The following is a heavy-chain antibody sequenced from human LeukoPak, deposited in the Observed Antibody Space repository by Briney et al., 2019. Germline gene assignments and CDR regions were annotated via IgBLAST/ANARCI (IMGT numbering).Heavy chain of an antibody. CDR1: GYSFTSYW. D-gene: IGHD4-23*01. Sequence: GESLKISCKGSGYSFTSYWIGWVRQVPGKGLEWMEIIYPGDSDTRYSPSFQGQVTISANKSISTAYLQWSSLKAPDTAMYYCARFGPVGYFDYWGQGTLVTVSS. CDR2: IYPGDSDT. V-gene: IGHV5-51*03. CDR3: ARFGPVGYFDY. J-gene: IGHJ4*02.